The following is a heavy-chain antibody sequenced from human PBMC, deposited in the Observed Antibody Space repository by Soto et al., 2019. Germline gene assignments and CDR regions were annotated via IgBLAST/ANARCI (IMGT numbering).Heavy chain of an antibody. CDR2: IKGWNGGRTT. D-gene: IGHD7-27*01. V-gene: IGHV3-15*07. CDR3: TTGAWGSGAHFDY. CDR1: GFTFTNAW. J-gene: IGHJ4*02. Sequence: GGSLRLSCATSGFTFTNAWMNWVRQAPGKGLEWVGRIKGWNGGRTTDYAAPVNGRFSISRDESKNTVYLQMNSLKREDTALYYCTTGAWGSGAHFDYWGQGTLVTVSS.